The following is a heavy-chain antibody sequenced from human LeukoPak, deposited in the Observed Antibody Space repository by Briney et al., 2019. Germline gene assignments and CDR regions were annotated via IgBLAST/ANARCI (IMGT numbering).Heavy chain of an antibody. J-gene: IGHJ4*02. D-gene: IGHD1-26*01. V-gene: IGHV1-2*06. CDR1: GYTFTGYY. Sequence: GASVKVSCKASGYTFTGYYMHWVRQAPGQGLEWMGRINPNSGGTNYAQKFQGRVTITRDTSISTAYMELSRLRSDDTAVYYCARLRGSYYRAFDYWGQGTLVTGSS. CDR2: INPNSGGT. CDR3: ARLRGSYYRAFDY.